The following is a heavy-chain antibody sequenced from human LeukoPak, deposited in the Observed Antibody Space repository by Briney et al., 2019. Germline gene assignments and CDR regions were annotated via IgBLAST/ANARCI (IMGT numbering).Heavy chain of an antibody. D-gene: IGHD3-22*01. Sequence: GASVKVSCKASGYTFTSYGISWVRQAPGQGLEWMGWISGYSGNTNYAQKFQGRVTMTTDTSTSTAYMELRSLRSDDTAVYYCAREGYYGSSGAPDYWGQGTLVTVSS. J-gene: IGHJ4*02. CDR1: GYTFTSYG. CDR2: ISGYSGNT. CDR3: AREGYYGSSGAPDY. V-gene: IGHV1-18*01.